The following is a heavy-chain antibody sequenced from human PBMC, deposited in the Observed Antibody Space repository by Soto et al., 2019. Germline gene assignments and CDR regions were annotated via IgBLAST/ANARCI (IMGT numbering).Heavy chain of an antibody. J-gene: IGHJ6*03. CDR3: ASHTSDYYYYYYMDV. CDR1: GGSISRGGYY. Sequence: SETLSLTCTVSGGSISRGGYYWSWIRQHPGKGLEWIGYIYYSGSTYYNPSLKSRVTISVDASKNQFSLKLSSVTAADTAVYYCASHTSDYYYYYYMDVWGKGTTVTVSS. CDR2: IYYSGST. V-gene: IGHV4-31*03.